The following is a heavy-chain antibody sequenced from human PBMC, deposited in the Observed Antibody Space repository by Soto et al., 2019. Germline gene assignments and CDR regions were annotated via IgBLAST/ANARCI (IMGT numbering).Heavy chain of an antibody. D-gene: IGHD2-15*01. Sequence: LRLSCAASGFTFHDYAMHWVRQAPGKGLDWVSGITWNSETLGYAESVKGRFTISRDNTKNSLYLQMNSLRAEDTALYYCAKALDGASRDFDYWGQGTLVTVSS. CDR1: GFTFHDYA. CDR2: ITWNSETL. V-gene: IGHV3-9*01. CDR3: AKALDGASRDFDY. J-gene: IGHJ4*02.